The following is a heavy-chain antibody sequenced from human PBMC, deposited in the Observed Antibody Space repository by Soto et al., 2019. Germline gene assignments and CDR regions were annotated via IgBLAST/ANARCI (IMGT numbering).Heavy chain of an antibody. CDR2: ISYDGSYK. J-gene: IGHJ4*02. D-gene: IGHD6-13*01. V-gene: IGHV3-30*18. CDR1: GFTFSSYG. CDR3: AKEAPYSSSWTPNFDY. Sequence: QVQLVESGGGVVQPGRSLRLSCAASGFTFSSYGMHWVRQAPGKGLEWVAVISYDGSYKYSADSVKGRFTISRDNSKNTLYLQMNSLRAEDTAVCYCAKEAPYSSSWTPNFDYWGQGTLVTVSS.